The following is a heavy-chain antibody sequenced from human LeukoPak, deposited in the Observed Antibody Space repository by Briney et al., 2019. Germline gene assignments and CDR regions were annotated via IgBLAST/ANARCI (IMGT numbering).Heavy chain of an antibody. CDR1: GGSFSGYY. Sequence: SETLSLTCAVYGGSFSGYYWSWIRQPPGKGLEWIGEINHSGSTNYNPSLKSRVTISVDTSKNQFSLKLSSVTAADTAVYYCARGSVVVPAANDWFDPWGQGTLVTVSS. D-gene: IGHD2-2*01. CDR3: ARGSVVVPAANDWFDP. CDR2: INHSGST. V-gene: IGHV4-34*01. J-gene: IGHJ5*02.